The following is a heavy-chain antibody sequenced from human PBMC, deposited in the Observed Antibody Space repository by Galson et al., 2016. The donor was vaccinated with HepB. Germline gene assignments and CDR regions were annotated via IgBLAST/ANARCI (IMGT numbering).Heavy chain of an antibody. V-gene: IGHV3-9*01. Sequence: SLRLSCAASGFNFHDYAMHWVRQPPGRGLEWVSSVTWNSGSITYADSVKGRFTISRDNAKNSLYLHMTNLRPEDTALYYCAKHITIFGVVPRHAFDVWGQGTMVADSS. CDR1: GFNFHDYA. CDR2: VTWNSGSI. J-gene: IGHJ3*01. D-gene: IGHD3-3*01. CDR3: AKHITIFGVVPRHAFDV.